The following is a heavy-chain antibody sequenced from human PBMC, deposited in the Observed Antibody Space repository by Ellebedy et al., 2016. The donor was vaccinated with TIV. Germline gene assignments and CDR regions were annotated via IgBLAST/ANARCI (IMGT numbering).Heavy chain of an antibody. CDR1: GYTFTRYG. J-gene: IGHJ4*02. D-gene: IGHD4-23*01. Sequence: ASVKVSCKASGYTFTRYGISWVRQAPGQGLEWMGWISGYNGNTDYEQKFQGRVMMTTDTATSTAYMELRRMRFDDTALYYCARGGAGVTQGVPLDYWGQGTLVTVSS. V-gene: IGHV1-18*04. CDR2: ISGYNGNT. CDR3: ARGGAGVTQGVPLDY.